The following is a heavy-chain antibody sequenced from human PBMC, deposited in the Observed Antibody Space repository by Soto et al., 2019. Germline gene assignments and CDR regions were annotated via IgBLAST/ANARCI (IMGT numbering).Heavy chain of an antibody. CDR3: ARAVAGGYYFDY. CDR1: GGTFSGYA. Sequence: GASVKVSCKASGGTFSGYAISWVRQAPGQGLEWMGGIIPIFGTANYAQKFQGRVTITADESTSTAYMELSSLRSEDTAVYYCARAVAGGYYFDYWGQGSLVTVYS. D-gene: IGHD2-15*01. V-gene: IGHV1-69*13. J-gene: IGHJ4*02. CDR2: IIPIFGTA.